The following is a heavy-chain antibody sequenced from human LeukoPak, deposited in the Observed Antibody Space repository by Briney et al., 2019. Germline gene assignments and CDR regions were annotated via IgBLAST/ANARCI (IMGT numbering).Heavy chain of an antibody. Sequence: GGSLRLSCAASGFTFSSYGMHWVRQAPGKGLEWVAVIWYDGSNKYYADSVKGRFTISRDNSKNTLYLRMNSLRAEDTAVYYCARDWGYSGSYPGHYYGMDVWGQGTTVTVPS. J-gene: IGHJ6*02. CDR1: GFTFSSYG. V-gene: IGHV3-33*01. CDR3: ARDWGYSGSYPGHYYGMDV. CDR2: IWYDGSNK. D-gene: IGHD1-26*01.